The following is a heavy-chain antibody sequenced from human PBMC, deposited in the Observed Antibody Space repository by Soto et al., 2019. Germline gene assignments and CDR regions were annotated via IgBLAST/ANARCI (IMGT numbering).Heavy chain of an antibody. Sequence: QRHSGAACRFIFRSYRLSFVRQAPGKGLEWVANIKQDGSEKYYVDSVKGRFTISRDNAKSSLYLQMNSLRAEDTAVYYCARISNIFYYYMVVWGKVTTVTVSS. CDR3: ARISNIFYYYMVV. J-gene: IGHJ6*03. CDR1: RFIFRSYR. V-gene: IGHV3-7*01. CDR2: IKQDGSEK. D-gene: IGHD3-9*01.